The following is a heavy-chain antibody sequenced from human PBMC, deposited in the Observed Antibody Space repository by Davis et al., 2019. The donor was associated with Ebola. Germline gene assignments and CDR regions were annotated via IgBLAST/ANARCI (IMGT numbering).Heavy chain of an antibody. CDR1: GYTFTSYD. D-gene: IGHD1-1*01. J-gene: IGHJ4*02. CDR2: MNPNSGNT. CDR3: ARGERWNDELDS. Sequence: ASVKVSCKASGYTFTSYDINWVRQATGQGLEWMGWMNPNSGNTGYAQKFQGRVTMTRNTSISTAYMELSSLRSEDTAVYYCARGERWNDELDSWGQGTLVTVSS. V-gene: IGHV1-8*01.